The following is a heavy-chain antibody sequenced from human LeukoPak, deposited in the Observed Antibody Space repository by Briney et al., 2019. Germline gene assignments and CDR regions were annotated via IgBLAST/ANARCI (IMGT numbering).Heavy chain of an antibody. D-gene: IGHD6-6*01. Sequence: PGGSLRLSCAASRFTFSSYTMNWVRQAPGKGLEWVSSISSSSGYIYYADSVKGRFTISRDNARNSLYLQMNSLRAEDTAVYYCAKTPSSSTGYWGQGTLVTVSS. CDR1: RFTFSSYT. CDR3: AKTPSSSTGY. J-gene: IGHJ4*02. V-gene: IGHV3-21*01. CDR2: ISSSSGYI.